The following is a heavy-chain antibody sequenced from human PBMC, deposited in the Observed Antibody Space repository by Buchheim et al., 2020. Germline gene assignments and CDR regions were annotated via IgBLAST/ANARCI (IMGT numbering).Heavy chain of an antibody. CDR2: VYHSGTN. J-gene: IGHJ4*02. CDR3: ARNSLGAGTNTYFES. Sequence: QVHLQESGPGLVKPSGTLSLTCAVSGGSIISSNWWSWVRQPPGKGLEWIGEVYHSGTNNYNSSLESRVTISVDKSKNPFSLELNSVTAADTTIYYCARNSLGAGTNTYFESWGQGTL. D-gene: IGHD1-7*01. CDR1: GGSIISSNW. V-gene: IGHV4-4*02.